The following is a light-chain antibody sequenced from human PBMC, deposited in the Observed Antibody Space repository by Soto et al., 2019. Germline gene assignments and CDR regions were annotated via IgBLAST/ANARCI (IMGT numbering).Light chain of an antibody. J-gene: IGLJ1*01. CDR1: SRDIGAYNY. CDR2: EVS. Sequence: LTQPASVSGSLGQSITISCTGTSRDIGAYNYVSWYQQQPGKAPKLMISEVSNRPSGVSNRFSGSKSGNTASLIISGLQAEDEADYYCCSFTSITTYVFGTGTKVTVL. CDR3: CSFTSITTYV. V-gene: IGLV2-14*01.